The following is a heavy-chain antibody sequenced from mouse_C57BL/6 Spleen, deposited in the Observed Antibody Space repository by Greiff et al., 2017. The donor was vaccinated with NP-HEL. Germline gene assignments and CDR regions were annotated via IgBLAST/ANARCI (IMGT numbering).Heavy chain of an antibody. Sequence: QVQLQQSGAELVKPGASVKMSCKASGYAFSSYWMNWVKQRPGKGLEWIGQIYPGDGDTNYNGKFKGKATLTADKSSSTAYMQLSSLTSEDSAVYFCARSPGGYYPFAYWGQGTLVTVSA. CDR3: ARSPGGYYPFAY. V-gene: IGHV1-80*01. J-gene: IGHJ3*01. CDR2: IYPGDGDT. CDR1: GYAFSSYW. D-gene: IGHD2-3*01.